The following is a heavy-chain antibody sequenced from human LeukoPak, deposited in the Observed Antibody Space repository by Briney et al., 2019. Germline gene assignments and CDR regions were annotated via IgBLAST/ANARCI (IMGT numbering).Heavy chain of an antibody. Sequence: SGGSLRLSCAASGFTFTMFGMNWVRQAPGKGLEWVGRIKSKTDGGTTDYAAPVKGRFTISRDDSKNTLYLQMNSLKTEDTAVYYCTTRGGSFSIFDYWGQGTLVTVSS. D-gene: IGHD1-26*01. CDR3: TTRGGSFSIFDY. CDR2: IKSKTDGGTT. V-gene: IGHV3-15*01. CDR1: GFTFTMFG. J-gene: IGHJ4*02.